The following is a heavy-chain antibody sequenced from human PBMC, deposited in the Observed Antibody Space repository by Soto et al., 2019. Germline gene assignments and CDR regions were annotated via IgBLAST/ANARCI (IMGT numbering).Heavy chain of an antibody. Sequence: ASVKVSCKSSGYILSDYCIHWVRQAPGQGLEWLGWMKPDDGGPNYAQNFQGRVIMTRDTSTDTDYMELARLTSDDTAVYFCVRDLRRQWRRLDPESYTGMDVWGQGTTVTVSS. J-gene: IGHJ6*02. D-gene: IGHD5-12*01. CDR1: GYILSDYC. V-gene: IGHV1-2*02. CDR3: VRDLRRQWRRLDPESYTGMDV. CDR2: MKPDDGGP.